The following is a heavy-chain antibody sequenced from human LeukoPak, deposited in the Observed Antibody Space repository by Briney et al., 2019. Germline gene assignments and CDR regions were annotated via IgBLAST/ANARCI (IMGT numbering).Heavy chain of an antibody. D-gene: IGHD3-3*01. Sequence: PSETLSLTCTVSGDSISTYYWSWIRQPAGQGLEWIGRIYGDGSTNYNPSLKSRVTMSIDTSKNQVFLKLSSATAADTAVYYCARLVYYDFWSGITKYYYYYMDVWGKGTTVTVSS. J-gene: IGHJ6*03. CDR1: GDSISTYY. V-gene: IGHV4-4*07. CDR2: IYGDGST. CDR3: ARLVYYDFWSGITKYYYYYMDV.